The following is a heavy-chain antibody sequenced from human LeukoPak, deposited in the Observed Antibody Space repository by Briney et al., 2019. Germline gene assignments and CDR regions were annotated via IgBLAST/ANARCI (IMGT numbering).Heavy chain of an antibody. CDR3: AKDITARIGFDS. J-gene: IGHJ4*02. Sequence: GGSLRLSCAASGFTFSTYGMHWVRQAPGKGLEWMAFIRYDGTNKFYADSVKGRFTISRDNSKKTLYLQMNSLRAADAAVYYCAKDITARIGFDSWGQGTLVTVSS. D-gene: IGHD6-6*01. CDR2: IRYDGTNK. CDR1: GFTFSTYG. V-gene: IGHV3-30*02.